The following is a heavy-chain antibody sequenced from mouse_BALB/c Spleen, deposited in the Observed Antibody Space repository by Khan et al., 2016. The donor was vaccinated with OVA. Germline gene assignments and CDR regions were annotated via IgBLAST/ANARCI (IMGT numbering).Heavy chain of an antibody. CDR2: INSDGYYT. D-gene: IGHD4-1*01. CDR3: ASHLTGSFAY. CDR1: GFTFSASG. V-gene: IGHV5-6*01. J-gene: IGHJ3*01. Sequence: EVMLVESGGDLVRPGGSLKLSCAASGFTFSASGMSWVRQSPDQSLEWVASINSDGYYTYYPDSLKGHFTISIDNALNTLYLPLRSLMSEDPAMFYGASHLTGSFAYWGQGTLVTVAA.